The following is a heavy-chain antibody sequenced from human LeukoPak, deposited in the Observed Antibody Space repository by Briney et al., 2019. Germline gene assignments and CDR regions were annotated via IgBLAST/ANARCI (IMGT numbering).Heavy chain of an antibody. D-gene: IGHD1-26*01. CDR2: ISGSGGST. Sequence: GGSLRLSCAASGFTFSSYGMHWVRQAPGKGLEWVSAISGSGGSTYYADSVKGRFTISRDNSKNTLYLQMNSLRAEDTAVYYCAKDSGSYFDYWGQGTLVTVSS. V-gene: IGHV3-23*01. J-gene: IGHJ4*02. CDR3: AKDSGSYFDY. CDR1: GFTFSSYG.